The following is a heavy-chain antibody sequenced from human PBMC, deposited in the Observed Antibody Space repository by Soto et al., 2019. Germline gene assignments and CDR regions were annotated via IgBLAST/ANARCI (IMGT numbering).Heavy chain of an antibody. CDR3: ARDLRHYTAALDYYGMDV. V-gene: IGHV1-69*01. J-gene: IGHJ6*02. D-gene: IGHD3-3*01. Sequence: QVQLVQSGAEVKKPGSSVKVSCKASGGTFSSYAISWVRQAPGQGLEWMGGIIPIFGTANYAQKFHGRVTITADESTSTAYMELSSLRSEDTAVYYCARDLRHYTAALDYYGMDVWGQGTTVTVSS. CDR1: GGTFSSYA. CDR2: IIPIFGTA.